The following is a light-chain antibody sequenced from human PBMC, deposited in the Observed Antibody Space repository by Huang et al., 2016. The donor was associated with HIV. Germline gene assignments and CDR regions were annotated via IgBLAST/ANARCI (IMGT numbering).Light chain of an antibody. Sequence: EIVLTQSPGTLSLSPGERATLSCRASQSVSSSYLAWYQQKPGQAPRLLIYGASSRATGSPDRVSGSGSGTDFTLTISRLEPEDFAVYYCQQYGSSPPTFGQGTKVEIK. V-gene: IGKV3-20*01. CDR1: QSVSSSY. CDR2: GAS. CDR3: QQYGSSPPT. J-gene: IGKJ1*01.